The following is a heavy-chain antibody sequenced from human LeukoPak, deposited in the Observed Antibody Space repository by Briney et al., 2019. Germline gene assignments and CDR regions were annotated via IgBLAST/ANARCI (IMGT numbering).Heavy chain of an antibody. D-gene: IGHD3-22*01. V-gene: IGHV4-39*01. Sequence: SETLSLTCTVSGGSISSSSYYWGWIRQPPGRGLEWIGSIYYGGSTYYNPSLKSRVTISVDTSKNQFSLKLSSVTAADTAVYYCSSSGYLGDYWGQGTLVTVSS. CDR2: IYYGGST. CDR3: SSSGYLGDY. J-gene: IGHJ4*02. CDR1: GGSISSSSYY.